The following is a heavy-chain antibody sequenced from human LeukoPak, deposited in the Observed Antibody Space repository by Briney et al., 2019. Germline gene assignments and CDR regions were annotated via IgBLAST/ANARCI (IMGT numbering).Heavy chain of an antibody. CDR3: AKDSTDWSGYYWYPFDY. V-gene: IGHV3-30*02. CDR2: IRYDGSNK. CDR1: GFTFSGYG. Sequence: GGSLRLSCAASGFTFSGYGMHWVRQAPGKGLEWVAFIRYDGSNKYYADSVKGRFTISRDNSKNTLYLQMNSLRAEDTAVYYCAKDSTDWSGYYWYPFDYWGQGTLVTVSS. J-gene: IGHJ4*02. D-gene: IGHD3-3*01.